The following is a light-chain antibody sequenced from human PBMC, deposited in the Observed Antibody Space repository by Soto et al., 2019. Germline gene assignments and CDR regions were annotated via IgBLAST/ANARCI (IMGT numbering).Light chain of an antibody. CDR2: AAS. CDR3: QKYSSDPV. Sequence: DIQMTQSPTSLSASVGDRVTITCRASQGIRNFVAWYQQKPGKAPKLLIYAASTLHSGVPSRFSGSGSGTVFTLTIHSLQPEIVASYSCQKYSSDPVFGPGTKVEIK. V-gene: IGKV1-27*01. CDR1: QGIRNF. J-gene: IGKJ3*01.